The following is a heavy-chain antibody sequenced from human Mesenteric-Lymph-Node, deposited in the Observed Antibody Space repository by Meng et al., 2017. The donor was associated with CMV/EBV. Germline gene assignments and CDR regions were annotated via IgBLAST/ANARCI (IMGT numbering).Heavy chain of an antibody. CDR3: ARELLIYYYDSSGYYDY. CDR2: IYYSGST. CDR1: GGSISSSSYY. V-gene: IGHV4-39*02. D-gene: IGHD3-22*01. Sequence: SETLSLTCTVSGGSISSSSYYWGWIRQPPGKGREWIGSIYYSGSTYYNPALKSRVTISVDTSKNQFSLKLSSVTAADTAVYYCARELLIYYYDSSGYYDYWGQGTLVTVSS. J-gene: IGHJ4*02.